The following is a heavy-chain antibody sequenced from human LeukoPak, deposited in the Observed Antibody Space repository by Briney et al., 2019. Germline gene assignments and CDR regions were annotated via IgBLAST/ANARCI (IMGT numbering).Heavy chain of an antibody. D-gene: IGHD2-2*01. CDR1: GFTFSNYE. V-gene: IGHV3-48*03. J-gene: IGHJ3*02. Sequence: PGGSLRLSCAASGFTFSNYEMNRVRQAPGKGLEWVSYISGSGSTIYYADSVKGRFTISRDNAKNSLYLQMNSLRVEDTAVYYCARGRGYCSSTSCYGHAFDIWGQGTMVTVSS. CDR3: ARGRGYCSSTSCYGHAFDI. CDR2: ISGSGSTI.